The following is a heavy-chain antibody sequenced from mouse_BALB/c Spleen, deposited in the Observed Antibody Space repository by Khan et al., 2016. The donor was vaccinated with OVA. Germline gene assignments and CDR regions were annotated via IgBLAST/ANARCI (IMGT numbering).Heavy chain of an antibody. CDR2: IYPGSGNT. D-gene: IGHD1-1*01. CDR3: ARPYYCASSYATMDD. J-gene: IGHJ4*01. Sequence: QVRLQQSGAELVRPGTSVKMSCKAAGYTFTQYWIGWVKQRPGHGLEWIGDIYPGSGNTNYNESFKGKATLTADTSFSTAYMQLNSLTSEDSAVYYCARPYYCASSYATMDDWGQGTSVTVSS. V-gene: IGHV1-63*02. CDR1: GYTFTQYW.